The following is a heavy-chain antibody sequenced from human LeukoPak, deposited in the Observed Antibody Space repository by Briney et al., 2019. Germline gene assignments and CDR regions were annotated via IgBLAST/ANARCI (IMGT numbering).Heavy chain of an antibody. J-gene: IGHJ3*02. CDR2: IYYSGST. D-gene: IGHD2-21*02. V-gene: IGHV4-30-4*08. Sequence: SETLSLTCTVSGGSISSSSYYWGWIRQPPGKGLEWIGYIYYSGSTYYNPSLKSRVTISVDTSKNQFSLKLSSVTAADTAVYYCARVVPHCGGDCRYAFDIWGQGTMVTVSS. CDR3: ARVVPHCGGDCRYAFDI. CDR1: GGSISSSSYY.